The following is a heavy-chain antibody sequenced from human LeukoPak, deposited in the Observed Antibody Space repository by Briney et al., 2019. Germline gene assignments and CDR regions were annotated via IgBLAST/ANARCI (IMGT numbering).Heavy chain of an antibody. CDR2: ISSSSGYL. CDR1: GFPFNAYT. Sequence: GGSVRLSCAASGFPFNAYTMNWVRQAPGKGLEWVSSISSSSGYLFYADSVRGRLTISRDNAKNSLYLQMNSLRVEDTAVYYCARGYCSSTTCPTDYWGQGTLVTVSS. CDR3: ARGYCSSTTCPTDY. V-gene: IGHV3-21*01. D-gene: IGHD2-2*01. J-gene: IGHJ4*02.